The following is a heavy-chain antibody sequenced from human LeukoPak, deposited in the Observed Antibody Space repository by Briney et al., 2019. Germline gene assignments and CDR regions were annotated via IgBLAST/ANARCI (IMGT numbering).Heavy chain of an antibody. D-gene: IGHD2-8*01. CDR1: GGSISSGDFY. Sequence: PSQTLSLTCTVSGGSISSGDFYWSWVRQHPEKGLEWIGYIYYSGTAYYNPSLKSRVTMSVDTSKNQFSLKLDSVTAADTAVYCARFSNAHGVKFDYWGQGTLVTVSS. J-gene: IGHJ4*02. CDR2: IYYSGTA. CDR3: RFSNAHGVKFDY. V-gene: IGHV4-31*03.